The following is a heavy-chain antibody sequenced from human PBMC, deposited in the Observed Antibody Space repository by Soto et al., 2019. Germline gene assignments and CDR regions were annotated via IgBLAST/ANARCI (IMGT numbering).Heavy chain of an antibody. CDR2: ICYTGNT. D-gene: IGHD4-17*01. CDR3: ARHSHEDHSDPNWFDP. Sequence: QVQLQESGPGLVWPSETLSLTCTVSGGSISTNIYYWGWIRQPPGKGLEWIGSICYTGNTFYNLSLKSRVTLSVDTSENQFSLRLSSVTAADTAVYYCARHSHEDHSDPNWFDPWGQGTLVTVSS. J-gene: IGHJ5*02. CDR1: GGSISTNIYY. V-gene: IGHV4-39*01.